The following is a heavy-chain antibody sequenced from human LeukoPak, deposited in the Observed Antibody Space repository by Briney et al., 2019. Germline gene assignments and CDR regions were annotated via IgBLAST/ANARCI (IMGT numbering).Heavy chain of an antibody. J-gene: IGHJ4*02. D-gene: IGHD6-19*01. CDR2: IHRSGRA. V-gene: IGHV4-30-4*01. CDR1: GDSINGGDNY. Sequence: SETLSLTCTVSGDSINGGDNYWSWIRQPPGTGLEWIGYIHRSGRAYYNPSLKSRGYISVVLSENQLSLSLNSLTAADSAVYYCARAAAGTNSWYYFDYWGQGILVTVSS. CDR3: ARAAAGTNSWYYFDY.